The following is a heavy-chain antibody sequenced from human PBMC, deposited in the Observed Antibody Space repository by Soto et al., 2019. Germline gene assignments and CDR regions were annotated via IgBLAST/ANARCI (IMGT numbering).Heavy chain of an antibody. CDR1: GGSFSDYS. V-gene: IGHV4-34*01. CDR2: INHSGST. Sequence: TLSLTCAVYGGSFSDYSWNWIRQPPGKGLEWIGEINHSGSTNYNPSLKTRVTISVDTSXXXXSXXXSXVXXADXAVYYCARGGRDRRGWFDPWGQGTLVTVSS. D-gene: IGHD2-15*01. CDR3: ARGGRDRRGWFDP. J-gene: IGHJ5*02.